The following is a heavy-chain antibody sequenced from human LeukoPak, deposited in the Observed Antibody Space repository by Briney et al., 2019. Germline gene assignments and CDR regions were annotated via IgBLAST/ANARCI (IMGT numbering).Heavy chain of an antibody. CDR3: ARDGGCSSTSCYTGDFDY. CDR1: GFTFSSYA. J-gene: IGHJ4*02. D-gene: IGHD2-2*02. Sequence: GGSLRLSCAASGFTFSSYAMHWVRQAPGKGLEWVAVISYDGSNKYYADSVKGRFTISRDNSKNTLYLQMNSLRAEDTAVYYCARDGGCSSTSCYTGDFDYWGQGTLVTVSS. V-gene: IGHV3-30-3*01. CDR2: ISYDGSNK.